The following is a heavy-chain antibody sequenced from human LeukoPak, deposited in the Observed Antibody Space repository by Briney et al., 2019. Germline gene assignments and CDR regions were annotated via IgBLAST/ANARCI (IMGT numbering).Heavy chain of an antibody. CDR1: GVSIGSYH. Sequence: SETLSLTCTVSGVSIGSYHWSWLRQSPRKGVEGIGYIHYSGSNNYNPPLKSRVTISLDTSNNQFSLKVNSVTAADSAVYYCARDPNSTTRSCKFDPSGQGALVTVSS. J-gene: IGHJ5*02. CDR2: IHYSGSN. CDR3: ARDPNSTTRSCKFDP. V-gene: IGHV4-59*01. D-gene: IGHD2-2*01.